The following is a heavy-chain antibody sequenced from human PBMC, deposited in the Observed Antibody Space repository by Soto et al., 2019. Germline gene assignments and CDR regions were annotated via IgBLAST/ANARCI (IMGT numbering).Heavy chain of an antibody. V-gene: IGHV1-69*02. CDR3: AKLLWDGELPGSFNI. J-gene: IGHJ4*02. CDR2: IIPLLGVT. D-gene: IGHD3-10*01. Sequence: QVQLVQSGTEVKKPGSSVKVSCKAAGGTFSSYIITWVRQAPGQGLEWMGRIIPLLGVTNYEHKFEGRVTLTADTSTHTANMRLSSQKSEDTDVYFFAKLLWDGELPGSFNIWGKRPLVTLYS. CDR1: GGTFSSYI.